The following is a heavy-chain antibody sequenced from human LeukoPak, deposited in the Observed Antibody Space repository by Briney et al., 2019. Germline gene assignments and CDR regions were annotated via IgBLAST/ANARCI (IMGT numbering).Heavy chain of an antibody. J-gene: IGHJ4*02. V-gene: IGHV3-48*01. D-gene: IGHD5-12*01. Sequence: GRSLRLSCAASGFTFSSYSMNWVRQAPGKGLEGGSYISSSSSTIYYADSVQGRFTISRDNAKNSLYLQMTSLRVDGTGIYFCLAWPSPTPYWGPGTPVAVSS. CDR2: ISSSSSTI. CDR3: LAWPSPTPY. CDR1: GFTFSSYS.